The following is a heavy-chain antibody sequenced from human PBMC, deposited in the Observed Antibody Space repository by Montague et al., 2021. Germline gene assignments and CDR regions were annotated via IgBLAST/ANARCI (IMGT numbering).Heavy chain of an antibody. J-gene: IGHJ4*02. CDR2: FYSGGNT. V-gene: IGHV4-39*01. D-gene: IGHD1/OR15-1a*01. CDR3: ARARITGTTTPLDY. Sequence: SETLSLTCTVSGGSISNTSHYWDWIRQPPGKGLEWIGTFYSGGNTYYNPALKSRVSISADTSNNQFSLKLHSVTAADTAVYFCARARITGTTTPLDYWGQGTLVIVSS. CDR1: GGSISNTSHY.